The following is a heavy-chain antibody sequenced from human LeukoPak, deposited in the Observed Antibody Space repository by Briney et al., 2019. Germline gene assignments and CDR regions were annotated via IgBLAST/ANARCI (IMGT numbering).Heavy chain of an antibody. V-gene: IGHV6-1*01. J-gene: IGHJ4*02. CDR2: TYYRSKWYN. CDR1: GDSVSSNSAA. D-gene: IGHD6-19*01. CDR3: ARGVPQWLVLWELRPEFDY. Sequence: SQTLSLTCAISGDSVSSNSAAWNWIRQSPSRGLEWLGRTYYRSKWYNDYAVSVKSRITINPDTSKNQFSLQLNSVTPEDTAVYYCARGVPQWLVLWELRPEFDYWGQGTLVTVSS.